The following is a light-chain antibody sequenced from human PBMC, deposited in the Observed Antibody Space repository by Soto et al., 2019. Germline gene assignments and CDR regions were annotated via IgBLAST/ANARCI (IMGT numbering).Light chain of an antibody. CDR1: QSVSSN. Sequence: EIVMTQSPATLSVSPGERATLSCRASQSVSSNLAWYQQKPGQAPRLLIYGASTRATGIPARFSGSGSGTDFTLTISRLEPEDFALYYCHQYGYSLWTFGQGTKVDIK. J-gene: IGKJ1*01. CDR3: HQYGYSLWT. CDR2: GAS. V-gene: IGKV3-15*01.